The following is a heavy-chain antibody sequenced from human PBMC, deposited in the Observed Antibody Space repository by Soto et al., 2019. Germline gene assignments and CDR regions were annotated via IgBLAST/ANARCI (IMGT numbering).Heavy chain of an antibody. CDR3: ARDTLSAFDV. CDR1: GFTFSSYA. Sequence: GGSLRLSCAASGFTFSSYAMSWVRQAPGKGLEWVSNIRHDGSSTYYADSVKGRFTVSRDNAKNSLYLQLNSLRAEDTAVYYCARDTLSAFDVWGQGTMVTVSS. V-gene: IGHV3-23*01. CDR2: IRHDGSST. D-gene: IGHD3-16*01. J-gene: IGHJ3*01.